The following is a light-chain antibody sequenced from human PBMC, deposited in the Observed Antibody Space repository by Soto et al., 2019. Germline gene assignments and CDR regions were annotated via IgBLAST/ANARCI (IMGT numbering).Light chain of an antibody. V-gene: IGKV1-5*03. Sequence: DIQMTQSPPTLSASAGDRVTITCRASESISSWLAWYQQKPGKAPKLLMYKAYSLESGVQSRFSGSGSGTEFTLTISSLQPDDFATYYCQQYNSYSWTFGQGTKVDI. CDR3: QQYNSYSWT. CDR2: KAY. J-gene: IGKJ1*01. CDR1: ESISSW.